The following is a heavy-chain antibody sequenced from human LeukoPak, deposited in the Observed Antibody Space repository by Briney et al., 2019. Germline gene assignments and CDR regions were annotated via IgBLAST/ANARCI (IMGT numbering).Heavy chain of an antibody. Sequence: SETLSLTCAGYGASFSGYYWSWIRQPPGKGLEWIGEINHSGSTNYNPSLKSRVTISVDTSKNQFSLKLSSVTAADTAVYYCARGRTVKVRFGWFDPWGQGTMVTVSS. CDR3: ARGRTVKVRFGWFDP. D-gene: IGHD3-10*01. CDR1: GASFSGYY. V-gene: IGHV4-34*01. J-gene: IGHJ3*01. CDR2: INHSGST.